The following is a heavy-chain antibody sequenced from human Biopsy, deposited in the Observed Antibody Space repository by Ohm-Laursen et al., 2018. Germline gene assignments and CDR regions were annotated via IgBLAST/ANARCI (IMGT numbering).Heavy chain of an antibody. V-gene: IGHV1-69*06. D-gene: IGHD3-9*01. CDR3: ATKLTGYFHH. CDR2: NIPILGTG. Sequence: SSVKVSCKVPEGTFSNYGVNWVRQAPGQGLEWLGGNIPILGTGNYAQKFQDRVTVAADTSTSTATMELRSLRSDDTAVYYCATKLTGYFHHWGQGTPVIVSS. J-gene: IGHJ1*01. CDR1: EGTFSNYG.